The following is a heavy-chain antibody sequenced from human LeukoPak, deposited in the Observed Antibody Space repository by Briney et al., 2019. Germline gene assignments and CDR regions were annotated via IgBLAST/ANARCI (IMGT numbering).Heavy chain of an antibody. CDR2: IYYTGST. CDR1: GGSISSSSYY. D-gene: IGHD3-10*01. V-gene: IGHV4-39*07. CDR3: ARSTGGRIPAAYYYGSGRRRRAFDI. Sequence: SETLSLTCTVSGGSISSSSYYWGWIRQPPGKGLEWIGSIYYTGSTYYNPSLKGRVTISVDTSKSHFSLKLSSVTAADTAVYYCARSTGGRIPAAYYYGSGRRRRAFDIWGQGTMVTVSS. J-gene: IGHJ3*02.